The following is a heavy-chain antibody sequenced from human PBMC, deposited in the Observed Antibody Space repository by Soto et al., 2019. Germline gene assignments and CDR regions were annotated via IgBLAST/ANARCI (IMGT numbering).Heavy chain of an antibody. V-gene: IGHV1-3*01. CDR2: INAGNGNT. CDR3: ARLLIAAAGTVNSWIHL. D-gene: IGHD6-13*01. Sequence: ASVKVSFKASGYTFTSYAMHWVRQAPGQRLEWMGWINAGNGNTKYSQKFQGRVTITRDTSASTAYMELSSLRSEDTAVYYCARLLIAAAGTVNSWIHLWGQGIRVTVAS. J-gene: IGHJ5*02. CDR1: GYTFTSYA.